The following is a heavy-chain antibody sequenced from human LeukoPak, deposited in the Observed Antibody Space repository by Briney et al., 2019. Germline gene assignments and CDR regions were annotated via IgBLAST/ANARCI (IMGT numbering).Heavy chain of an antibody. D-gene: IGHD3-22*01. Sequence: GGSLRLSCAASGFTVSDNYMSWVRQAPGKGLEWVSVIYSDGSTYYADSVKGRFTISRDNSKNTLYVQMNSLRAEDTAVYYCARGVSSGYYYVGYFDYWGQGTLVTVSS. V-gene: IGHV3-66*01. CDR1: GFTVSDNY. J-gene: IGHJ4*02. CDR3: ARGVSSGYYYVGYFDY. CDR2: IYSDGST.